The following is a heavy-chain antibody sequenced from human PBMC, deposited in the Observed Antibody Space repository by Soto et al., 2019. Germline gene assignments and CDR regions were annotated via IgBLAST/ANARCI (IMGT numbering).Heavy chain of an antibody. Sequence: QVTLKESGPVLVTPTETLTLRCTVSGLSITDSEMGVSWIRQPPGQPLEWLAHIDSSGEKSYRTFLKSRLANSKDTSNSQIVLTITNMDPADTATYYCARRHLAVAVILWSDHWGQGIPVTVSS. CDR3: ARRHLAVAVILWSDH. CDR1: GLSITDSEMG. V-gene: IGHV2-26*01. D-gene: IGHD6-19*01. CDR2: IDSSGEK. J-gene: IGHJ5*02.